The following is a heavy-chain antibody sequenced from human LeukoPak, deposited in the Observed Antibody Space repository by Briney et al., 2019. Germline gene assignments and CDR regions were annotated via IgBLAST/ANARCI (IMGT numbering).Heavy chain of an antibody. CDR3: ARDRRYGEYVVGFDS. CDR1: GFTLSDYA. D-gene: IGHD4/OR15-4a*01. CDR2: TWDDGTSK. Sequence: GRSLRLSCAASGFTLSDYAMHWVRQAPGKGLEWVAVTWDDGTSKNYADSVKGRFTISRDTSKKTIYLQMNSLRAEDTAVYDCARDRRYGEYVVGFDSWGQGTLVTVSS. V-gene: IGHV3-33*01. J-gene: IGHJ4*02.